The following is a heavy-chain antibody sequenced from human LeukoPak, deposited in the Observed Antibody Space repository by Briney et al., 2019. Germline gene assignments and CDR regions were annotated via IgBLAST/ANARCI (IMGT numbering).Heavy chain of an antibody. J-gene: IGHJ6*02. Sequence: ASVKVSCKASGYTFTSYDINWVRQATGQGLEWMGWMNPNSGNTGYEQKFQGRVTMTRNTSISTAYMELSSLRSEDTAVYYCARVRTDYYYYYYGMDVWGQGTTVTVSS. CDR2: MNPNSGNT. CDR3: ARVRTDYYYYYYGMDV. CDR1: GYTFTSYD. V-gene: IGHV1-8*01. D-gene: IGHD1-1*01.